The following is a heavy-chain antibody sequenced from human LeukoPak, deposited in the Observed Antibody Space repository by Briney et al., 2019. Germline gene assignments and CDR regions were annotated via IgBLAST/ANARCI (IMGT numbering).Heavy chain of an antibody. CDR1: GFTFSSYA. J-gene: IGHJ4*02. V-gene: IGHV3-23*01. D-gene: IGHD4/OR15-4a*01. CDR2: ISGSGSSA. Sequence: GGSLRLSCAASGFTFSSYAMTWVRQAPGEGLQWVSDISGSGSSAYYADSVRGRFTISRDNSKNTLYLQMNSLRVEDTAVYFCARDPGAFPYFFDCWGQGTLVTVSS. CDR3: ARDPGAFPYFFDC.